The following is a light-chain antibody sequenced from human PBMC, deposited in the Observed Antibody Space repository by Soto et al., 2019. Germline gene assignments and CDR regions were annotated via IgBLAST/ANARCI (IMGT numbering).Light chain of an antibody. V-gene: IGLV2-11*01. J-gene: IGLJ2*01. Sequence: QSVLTQPRSVSGSPGQSVTISCTGTSSDVVVSWYPQHPGKAPKLIISDVTYRPSGVPDRFSGSKSGNTASLTISGLQAEDEADYYCCSYGLTYALLGGGTKLTVL. CDR3: CSYGLTYAL. CDR1: SSDVV. CDR2: DVT.